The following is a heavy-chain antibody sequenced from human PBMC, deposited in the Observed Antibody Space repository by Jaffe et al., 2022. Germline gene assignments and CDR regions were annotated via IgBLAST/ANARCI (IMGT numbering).Heavy chain of an antibody. Sequence: QVQLQESGPGLVKPSETLSLTCAVSGYSISSGYYWGWIRQPPGKGLEWIGSIYHSGSTYYNPSLKSRVTISVDTSKNQFSLKLSSVTAADTAVYYCARGGWFGELYWFDPWGQGTLVTVSS. CDR1: GYSISSGYY. J-gene: IGHJ5*02. CDR3: ARGGWFGELYWFDP. CDR2: IYHSGST. D-gene: IGHD3-10*01. V-gene: IGHV4-38-2*01.